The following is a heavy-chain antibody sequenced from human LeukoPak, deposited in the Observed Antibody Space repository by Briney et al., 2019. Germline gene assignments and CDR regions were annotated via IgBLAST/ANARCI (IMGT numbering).Heavy chain of an antibody. V-gene: IGHV3-7*01. D-gene: IGHD2-15*01. CDR3: ARDRMVVAATLKSYGMDV. J-gene: IGHJ6*02. CDR1: GFTFSSYW. Sequence: GGSLRLSCAASGFTFSSYWMSWVRQAPGKGLEWVANIKQDGSEKYYADSVKGRFTISRDNSKSTLYLQMNSLRAEDTAVYYCARDRMVVAATLKSYGMDVWGQGTTVTVSS. CDR2: IKQDGSEK.